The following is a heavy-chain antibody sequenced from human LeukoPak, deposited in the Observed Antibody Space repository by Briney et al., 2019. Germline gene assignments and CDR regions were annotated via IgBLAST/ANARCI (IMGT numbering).Heavy chain of an antibody. CDR2: ISYDGKDK. D-gene: IGHD6-19*01. CDR1: GFTFSNFG. CDR3: AKARGSGFQRGDAFDM. V-gene: IGHV3-30*02. Sequence: GGSLRLSCATSGFTFSNFGMNWVRQAPGKGLQWVAFISYDGKDKYYSDSVKGRITISRDNSKGTLYVQMDSLRTEDTAVYYCAKARGSGFQRGDAFDMWGQGTRVTVSS. J-gene: IGHJ3*02.